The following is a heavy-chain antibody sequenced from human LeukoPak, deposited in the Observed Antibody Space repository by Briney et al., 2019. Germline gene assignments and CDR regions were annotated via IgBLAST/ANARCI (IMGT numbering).Heavy chain of an antibody. J-gene: IGHJ3*02. V-gene: IGHV3-21*01. D-gene: IGHD2-2*01. CDR2: ISSSSSYI. CDR1: GFTFSSYA. CDR3: ARALPTPYQGAFDI. Sequence: PGGSLRLSCAASGFTFSSYAMSWVRQAPGKGLEWVSSISSSSSYIYYADSVKGRFTISRDNAKNSLYLQMNSLRAEDTAVYYCARALPTPYQGAFDIWGQGTMVTVSS.